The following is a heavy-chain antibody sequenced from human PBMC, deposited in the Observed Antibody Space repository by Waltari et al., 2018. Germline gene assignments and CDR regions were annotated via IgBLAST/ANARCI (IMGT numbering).Heavy chain of an antibody. CDR2: IYTSAYTSGST. J-gene: IGHJ4*02. Sequence: QVQLQESGPGLVKPSETLSLICTVSGGSISGYYWSWIRQPAGKGLEWIGRIYTSAYTSGSTNYSPSLKSRVTVSVETSKNRFSLRLTSVTAADTAVYYCEREKEGAAFFDYWGQGTLVAVSS. CDR1: GGSISGYY. D-gene: IGHD1-26*01. CDR3: EREKEGAAFFDY. V-gene: IGHV4-4*07.